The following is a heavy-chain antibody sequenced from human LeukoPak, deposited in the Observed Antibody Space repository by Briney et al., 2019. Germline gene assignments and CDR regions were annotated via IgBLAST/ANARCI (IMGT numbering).Heavy chain of an antibody. D-gene: IGHD4-17*01. CDR3: AKVKVIRATVSYYFDY. CDR2: ISGSGGST. Sequence: PGGSLRLSCAAYGFTFSSYAMSWVRQAPGKGLEWVSAISGSGGSTYYADSVKGRFTISRDNSKNTLYLQMNSLRAEDTAAYYCAKVKVIRATVSYYFDYWGQGTLVTVSS. CDR1: GFTFSSYA. J-gene: IGHJ4*02. V-gene: IGHV3-23*01.